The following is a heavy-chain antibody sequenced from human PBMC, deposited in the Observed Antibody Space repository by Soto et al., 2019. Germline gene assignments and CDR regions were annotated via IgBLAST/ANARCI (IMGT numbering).Heavy chain of an antibody. Sequence: SLRLSCAAPGFTFSDFAMSWIRQAPGKGLEWVSAISGSGGSTYYADSVKGRFTTSRDNSKNTLYPQMNSLRAEDTAVYYCAKDRMVATFLFDYWGQGTLLSVSS. CDR2: ISGSGGST. V-gene: IGHV3-23*01. J-gene: IGHJ4*02. CDR3: AKDRMVATFLFDY. CDR1: GFTFSDFA. D-gene: IGHD5-12*01.